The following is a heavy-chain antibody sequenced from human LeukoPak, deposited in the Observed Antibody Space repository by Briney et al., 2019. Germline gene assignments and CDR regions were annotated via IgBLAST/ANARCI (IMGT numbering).Heavy chain of an antibody. Sequence: PGESLKISCKGSGYSFTNYWIGWVRLMPGRGLEWMGIIYPGDSETKYSPSFQGQVSISAEKSISTAYLQWSSLKASDTAIYFCARRDRPTEFDSWGQGTLVTASS. D-gene: IGHD6-6*01. J-gene: IGHJ4*02. V-gene: IGHV5-51*01. CDR2: IYPGDSET. CDR1: GYSFTNYW. CDR3: ARRDRPTEFDS.